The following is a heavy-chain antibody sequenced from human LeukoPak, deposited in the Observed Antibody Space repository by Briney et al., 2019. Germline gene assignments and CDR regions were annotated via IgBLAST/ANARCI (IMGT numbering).Heavy chain of an antibody. D-gene: IGHD6-25*01. CDR1: GGSISIISSSTYY. CDR3: ARQLPTAAADTRGYFDY. J-gene: IGHJ4*02. V-gene: IGHV4-39*01. CDR2: LYYGENS. Sequence: PSETLSLTRTVSGGSISIISSSTYYWGWIRQAPGKGLGWIGSLYYGENSHYNPSLKSRATLSVDTSNNQFSLKLTSVTAADAAVYFCARQLPTAAADTRGYFDYWGQGTVVTVSS.